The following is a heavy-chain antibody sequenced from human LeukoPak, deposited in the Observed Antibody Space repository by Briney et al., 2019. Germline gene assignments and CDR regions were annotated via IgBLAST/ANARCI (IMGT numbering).Heavy chain of an antibody. J-gene: IGHJ4*02. D-gene: IGHD1-26*01. V-gene: IGHV1-24*01. CDR2: FDPEDGET. CDR1: GYTLTELS. Sequence: GASVKVSCKVSGYTLTELSMHWVRQAPGKGLEWMGGFDPEDGETIYAQKFQGRVTMTEDTSTDTAYMELSSLRSEDTAVYYCATRIGSYFPYYFDHWGQGTLVTVSS. CDR3: ATRIGSYFPYYFDH.